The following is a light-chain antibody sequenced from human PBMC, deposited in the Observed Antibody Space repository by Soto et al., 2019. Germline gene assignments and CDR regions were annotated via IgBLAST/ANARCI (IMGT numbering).Light chain of an antibody. J-gene: IGKJ1*01. V-gene: IGKV1-5*01. Sequence: IQMTQSPSTLSASVGDRVTITCRASHNIAKWLAWYQQKPGRAPRLLIYDASTLQTGVPSRFSGSGSGTEFTLTISGLRADGFGACDCQHLDTYWPFGQGTKVETK. CDR2: DAS. CDR1: HNIAKW. CDR3: QHLDTYWP.